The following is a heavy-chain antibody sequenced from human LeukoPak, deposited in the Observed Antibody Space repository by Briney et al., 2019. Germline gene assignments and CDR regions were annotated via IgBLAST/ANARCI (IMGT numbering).Heavy chain of an antibody. CDR1: GGSISSYY. V-gene: IGHV4-59*01. CDR3: RRRHTIWFYSMDV. CDR2: IYYGGST. D-gene: IGHD3-9*01. J-gene: IGHJ6*04. Sequence: PSETLSLTCTASGGSISSYYWSWIRQPPGKGLEWIGYIYYGGSTTYNPSLKSRVTVSVDTSKNQFSVKLNSVTAADTFFFSSRRRHTIWFYSMDVWGKGTTVTASS.